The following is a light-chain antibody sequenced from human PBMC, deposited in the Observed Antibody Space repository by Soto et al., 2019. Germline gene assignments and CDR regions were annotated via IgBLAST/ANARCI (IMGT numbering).Light chain of an antibody. J-gene: IGLJ3*02. CDR3: CSYGGRYRVWV. Sequence: QSALTQPRSVSGSPGQSVTISCSGTSSDVGGYDYVSWYQQHPGNAPKLMIYDVSERPSGVPDRFSGSKSGNTASLTISGLRAENEAYYYCCSYGGRYRVWVFGGGTKVTVL. CDR1: SSDVGGYDY. V-gene: IGLV2-11*01. CDR2: DVS.